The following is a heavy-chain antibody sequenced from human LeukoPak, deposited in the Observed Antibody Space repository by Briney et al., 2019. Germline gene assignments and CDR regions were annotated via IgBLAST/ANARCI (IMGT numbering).Heavy chain of an antibody. CDR1: GFTFSSYA. Sequence: GGSLRLSCAASGFTFSSYAMSWVRQAPGKGLEWVSAISGSGGSTYYADSVKGRFTISRDNSKNTLYLQMNSLRAEDTAVYYCAREYYYDSSGLHGMDVWGQGTTVTVSS. CDR3: AREYYYDSSGLHGMDV. CDR2: ISGSGGST. J-gene: IGHJ6*02. V-gene: IGHV3-23*01. D-gene: IGHD3-22*01.